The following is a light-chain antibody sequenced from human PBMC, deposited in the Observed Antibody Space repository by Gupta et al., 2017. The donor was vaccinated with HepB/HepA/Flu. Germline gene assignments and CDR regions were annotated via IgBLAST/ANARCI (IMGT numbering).Light chain of an antibody. CDR2: STN. V-gene: IGLV8-61*01. CDR3: VLYMAGGISV. J-gene: IGLJ1*01. Sequence: QTVVTQEPSFSVSPGGTLTLTCGLSSGSVSTSYSPSWYQQTPGQAPRTLIYSTNTRSSGVPDRFSGSILGNKAALTITGAQADDESDYYCVLYMAGGISVFGTGTKVTVL. CDR1: SGSVSTSYS.